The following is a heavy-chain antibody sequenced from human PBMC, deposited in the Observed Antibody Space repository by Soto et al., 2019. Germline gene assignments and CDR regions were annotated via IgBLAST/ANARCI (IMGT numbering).Heavy chain of an antibody. CDR3: AREPATAKPEGVDF. V-gene: IGHV1-18*01. D-gene: IGHD1-1*01. CDR1: DYTFTNFG. CDR2: ISGYNGDT. Sequence: QVQLVQSGAEVKKPGASVRVSCKAFDYTFTNFGISWVRQAPGRGLEWMGWISGYNGDTTYAQKFQGRVTMTTDTFTTTAYLELMRLTSDDTAVYYCAREPATAKPEGVDFWGQGTLVTVSS. J-gene: IGHJ4*02.